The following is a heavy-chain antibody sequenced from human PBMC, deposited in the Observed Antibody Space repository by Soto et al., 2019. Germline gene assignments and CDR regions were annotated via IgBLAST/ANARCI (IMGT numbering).Heavy chain of an antibody. Sequence: GGALRRSCADSGFTLSSYGMHWVRQAPGKGLEWVAVISYDGSNKYYADSVKGRFTISRDNSKNTLYLQMSSLRAEDTAVYYCADDSSGYYYGMDVWGQGTTVTVSS. D-gene: IGHD3-22*01. J-gene: IGHJ6*02. CDR1: GFTLSSYG. V-gene: IGHV3-30*03. CDR3: ADDSSGYYYGMDV. CDR2: ISYDGSNK.